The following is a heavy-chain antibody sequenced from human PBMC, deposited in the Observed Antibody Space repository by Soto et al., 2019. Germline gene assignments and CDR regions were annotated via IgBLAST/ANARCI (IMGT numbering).Heavy chain of an antibody. J-gene: IGHJ6*02. CDR2: IYYSGST. D-gene: IGHD6-6*01. V-gene: IGHV4-30-4*01. CDR3: ARVNQLVGSSVFYYYYGMDV. CDR1: CGSIISGDYY. Sequence: PSETLSLTCTFSCGSIISGDYYWSWIRQPPGKGLEWIGYIYYSGSTYYNPSLKSRVTISVDTSKNQFSLKLSSVTAADTAVYYCARVNQLVGSSVFYYYYGMDVWGQGITVTVSS.